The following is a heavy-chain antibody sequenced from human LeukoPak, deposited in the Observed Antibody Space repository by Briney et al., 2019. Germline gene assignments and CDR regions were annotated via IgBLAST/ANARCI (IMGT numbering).Heavy chain of an antibody. V-gene: IGHV4-39*01. CDR1: GGSISSSSYY. CDR3: ARPGGYSYGWSY. CDR2: IYYSGST. D-gene: IGHD5-18*01. Sequence: PSETLSLTCTVSGGSISSSSYYWGWIRQPPGKGLEWIGSIYYSGSTYYNPSLKSRVTISVDTSKNQFSLKLSSVTAADTAVYYCARPGGYSYGWSYRGQGTLVTVSS. J-gene: IGHJ4*02.